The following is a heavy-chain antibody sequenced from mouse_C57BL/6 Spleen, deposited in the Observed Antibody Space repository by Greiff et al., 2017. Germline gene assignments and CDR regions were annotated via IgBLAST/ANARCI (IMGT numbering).Heavy chain of an antibody. D-gene: IGHD1-1*01. J-gene: IGHJ2*01. CDR2: IYPGDGDT. Sequence: QVQLQESGAELVKPGASVKISCKASGYAFSSYWMNWVKQRPGKGLEWIGQIYPGDGDTNYNGKFKGKDTLTADKSSRTAYMQLSSLTSEASAVYFGARKYYYDSSAYYFDYWGQGTTLTVSS. CDR3: ARKYYYDSSAYYFDY. CDR1: GYAFSSYW. V-gene: IGHV1-80*01.